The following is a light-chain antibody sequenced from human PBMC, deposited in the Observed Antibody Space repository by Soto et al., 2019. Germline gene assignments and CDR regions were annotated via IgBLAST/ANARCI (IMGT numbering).Light chain of an antibody. CDR3: QQYATSPT. V-gene: IGKV3-20*01. CDR1: QSLITRY. Sequence: EIVLTQSPGTLSLFPGERATLSCRASQSLITRYLAWYQQKPGQAPRLLIYGASSRATGIPDRFSGSGSGTDFTLTISRLEPEDFAVYSCQQYATSPTFGQGTRLEIK. J-gene: IGKJ5*01. CDR2: GAS.